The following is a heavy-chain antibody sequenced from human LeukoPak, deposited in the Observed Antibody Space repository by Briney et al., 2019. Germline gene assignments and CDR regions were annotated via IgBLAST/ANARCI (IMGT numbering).Heavy chain of an antibody. J-gene: IGHJ3*02. CDR2: IYYTGGP. D-gene: IGHD2-15*01. Sequence: SETLSLTCTVSGGSVGSGGYYWSWIRQHSGKGLEYLGYIYYTGGPHHNPSLKSRVTISVDTSKNQFSLKLNSVSAADTAVYYCARSGYCSGGSCYSNNAFDIWGQGTVVTVSS. V-gene: IGHV4-31*03. CDR1: GGSVGSGGYY. CDR3: ARSGYCSGGSCYSNNAFDI.